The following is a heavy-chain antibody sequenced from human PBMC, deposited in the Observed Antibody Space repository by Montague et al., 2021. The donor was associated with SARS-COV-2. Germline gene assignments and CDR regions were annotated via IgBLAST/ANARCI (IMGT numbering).Heavy chain of an antibody. Sequence: SETLSLTCTVPGGSVGSSHYYWAWIRQPPGKGLEWIRTIYYSGSTYYNPSPRSRVTIDVDASTNQFSLKLHSVTPADTAVYFCARGLYNWNYEHWFDTWGQGTLVTVSS. V-gene: IGHV4-39*01. J-gene: IGHJ5*02. CDR2: IYYSGST. CDR3: ARGLYNWNYEHWFDT. D-gene: IGHD1-7*01. CDR1: GGSVGSSHYY.